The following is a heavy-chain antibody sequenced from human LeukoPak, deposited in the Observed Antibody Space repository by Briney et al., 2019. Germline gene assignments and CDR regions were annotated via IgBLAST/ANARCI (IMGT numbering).Heavy chain of an antibody. CDR1: GGSISSYY. D-gene: IGHD2-15*01. CDR2: IYYSGST. CDR3: ARPLRGAFDI. J-gene: IGHJ3*02. V-gene: IGHV4-59*08. Sequence: SETLSLTCTVSGGSISSYYWSWIRQPPGKGLEWIGYIYYSGSTYYNPSLKSRVTISVDTSKNQFSLKLSSVTAADTAVYYCARPLRGAFDIWGQGTMVTVSS.